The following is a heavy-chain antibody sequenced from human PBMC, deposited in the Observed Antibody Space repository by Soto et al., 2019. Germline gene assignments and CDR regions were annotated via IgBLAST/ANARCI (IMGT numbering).Heavy chain of an antibody. Sequence: GGSLRLSCAASGFTFSSYAMSWVRQAPGKGLEWVSAISGSGGSTYYADSVKGRFTISRDNSKNTLYLQMNSLRAEDTAVYYCAKGDTEAAGIYYYYYMDVWGKGTTVTVSS. CDR3: AKGDTEAAGIYYYYYMDV. CDR1: GFTFSSYA. CDR2: ISGSGGST. J-gene: IGHJ6*03. D-gene: IGHD6-13*01. V-gene: IGHV3-23*01.